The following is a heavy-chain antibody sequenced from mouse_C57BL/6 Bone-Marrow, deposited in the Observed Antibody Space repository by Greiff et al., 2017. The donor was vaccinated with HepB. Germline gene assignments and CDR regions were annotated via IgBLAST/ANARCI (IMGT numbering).Heavy chain of an antibody. Sequence: QVQLQQSGAELARPGASVKLSCKASGYTFTSYGISWVKQRTGQGLEWIGEIYPRSGNTYYNEKFKGKATLTADKSSSNAYMELRSLTSEDSAVYFGAREGGLRWSPFDYWGQGTTLTVSS. CDR3: AREGGLRWSPFDY. CDR2: IYPRSGNT. V-gene: IGHV1-81*01. D-gene: IGHD2-1*01. CDR1: GYTFTSYG. J-gene: IGHJ2*01.